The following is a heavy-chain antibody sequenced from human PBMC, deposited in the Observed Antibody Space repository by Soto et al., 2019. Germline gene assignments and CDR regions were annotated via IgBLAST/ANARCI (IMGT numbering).Heavy chain of an antibody. V-gene: IGHV2-5*02. CDR3: ARGPYYDFIWGSYRPPGYFVY. Sequence: QITLKESGPTLVNPTQTLTLTCTFSGFSLSTSGVGVGWIRQPPGKALEWLALIYLDDDKRYSPSLKSRLTITKDTSKNQVVLTMPHIDPVDTATSYFARGPYYDFIWGSYRPPGYFVYWGQGTLAAVSS. J-gene: IGHJ4*02. CDR2: IYLDDDK. CDR1: GFSLSTSGVG. D-gene: IGHD3-16*02.